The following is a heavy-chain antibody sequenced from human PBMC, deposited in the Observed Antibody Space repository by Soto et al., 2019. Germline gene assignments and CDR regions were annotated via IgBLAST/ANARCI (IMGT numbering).Heavy chain of an antibody. CDR2: IIPIFGTA. D-gene: IGHD2-2*02. CDR3: ARGYRRATYYYYGMDV. J-gene: IGHJ6*02. V-gene: IGHV1-69*13. CDR1: GGTFSSYA. Sequence: SVKVSCKASGGTFSSYAISWVRQAPGQGLEWMGGIIPIFGTANYAQKFQGRVTITADESTSTAYMELSSLRSEDTAVYYCARGYRRATYYYYGMDVWGQGTTVTVFS.